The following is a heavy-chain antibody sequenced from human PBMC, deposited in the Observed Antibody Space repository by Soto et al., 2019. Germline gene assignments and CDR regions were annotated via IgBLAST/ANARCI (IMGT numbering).Heavy chain of an antibody. CDR1: GFTFSSYA. D-gene: IGHD3-22*01. CDR3: AKAGPPMIVVVIKAYYYGMDV. CDR2: ISGSGGGT. Sequence: QPGGSLRLSCAASGFTFSSYAMSWVRQAPGEGLEWVSAISGSGGGTYYADSVKGRFTISRDNSKNTLYLQMNSLRAEDTAVYYCAKAGPPMIVVVIKAYYYGMDVWGQGTTVTVSS. J-gene: IGHJ6*02. V-gene: IGHV3-23*01.